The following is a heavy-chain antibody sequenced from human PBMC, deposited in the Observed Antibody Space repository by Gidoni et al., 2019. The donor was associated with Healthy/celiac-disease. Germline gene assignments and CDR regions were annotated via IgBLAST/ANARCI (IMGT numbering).Heavy chain of an antibody. V-gene: IGHV1-69*06. CDR2: IIPIFGTA. D-gene: IGHD6-13*01. CDR3: ARDRSRAAAGTGAFDI. Sequence: QVHLVQSGAEVKTPGSSVKVSCRASGGTFSSYATSWVRQAPGQGLEWMGGIIPIFGTANYAQKFQGRVTITADKSTSTAYMELSSLRSEDTAVYYCARDRSRAAAGTGAFDIWGQGTMVTVSS. CDR1: GGTFSSYA. J-gene: IGHJ3*02.